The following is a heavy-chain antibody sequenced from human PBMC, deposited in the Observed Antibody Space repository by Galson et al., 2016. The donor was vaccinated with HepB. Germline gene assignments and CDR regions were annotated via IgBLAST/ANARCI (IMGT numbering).Heavy chain of an antibody. J-gene: IGHJ6*03. CDR3: ARDFKLAAPYYMDV. Sequence: SLRLSCAASGFTFSDGDFHWVRQAPGKGLEWVAVISKTGDTTFYGDSLKGRFTISRDNSKNTVDLQIHSLRSEDAAVYFCARDFKLAAPYYMDVWGKGTTVTVS. CDR2: ISKTGDTT. CDR1: GFTFSDGD. V-gene: IGHV3-30-3*01. D-gene: IGHD6-13*01.